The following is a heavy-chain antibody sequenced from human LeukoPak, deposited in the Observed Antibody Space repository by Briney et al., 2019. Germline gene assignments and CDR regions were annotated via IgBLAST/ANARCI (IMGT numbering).Heavy chain of an antibody. D-gene: IGHD6-19*01. CDR1: GFTFNTEA. CDR3: AKGLGFLPQFDY. J-gene: IGHJ4*02. Sequence: GGSLRLSCVLSGFTFNTEAMTWVRQAPGKGLEWVSTIDNSGRTTYYADSVKGRFTISRDNSKNTVYLQLNSLRAEDMALYFCAKGLGFLPQFDYWGQGTLVAVSS. V-gene: IGHV3-23*01. CDR2: IDNSGRTT.